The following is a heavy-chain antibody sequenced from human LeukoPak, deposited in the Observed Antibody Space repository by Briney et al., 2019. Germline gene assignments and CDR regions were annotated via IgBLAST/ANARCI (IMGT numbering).Heavy chain of an antibody. D-gene: IGHD6-19*01. CDR2: IYTSGST. CDR3: ARDRPGYSSGWYQESDYYYYMDV. CDR1: GGSISSGSYY. V-gene: IGHV4-61*02. J-gene: IGHJ6*03. Sequence: PSETLSLTCTVSGGSISSGSYYWSWIRQPAGKGLEWIGRIYTSGSTNYNPSLKSRVTISVDTSKNQFSLKLCSVTAADTAVYYCARDRPGYSSGWYQESDYYYYMDVWGKGTTVTISS.